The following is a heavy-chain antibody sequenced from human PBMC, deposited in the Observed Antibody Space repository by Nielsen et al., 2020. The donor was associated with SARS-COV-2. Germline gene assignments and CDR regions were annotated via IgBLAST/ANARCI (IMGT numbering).Heavy chain of an antibody. V-gene: IGHV3-73*01. CDR3: AKDEADRYYYYYGMDV. J-gene: IGHJ6*02. CDR2: IRSKANSYAT. D-gene: IGHD5-24*01. CDR1: GFTFSGSA. Sequence: GESLKISCAASGFTFSGSAMHWVRQASGKGLEWVGRIRSKANSYATAYAASVKGRFTISRDDSKNTAYLQMNSLKTEDTAVYYCAKDEADRYYYYYGMDVWGQGTTVTVSS.